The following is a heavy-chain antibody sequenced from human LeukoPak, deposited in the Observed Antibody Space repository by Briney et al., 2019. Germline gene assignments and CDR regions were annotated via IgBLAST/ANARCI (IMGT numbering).Heavy chain of an antibody. J-gene: IGHJ4*02. CDR1: GYTFTGSGWY. V-gene: IGHV1-2*02. CDR2: IHPNNGAT. D-gene: IGHD3-10*01. Sequence: ASVKVSCKASGYTFTGSGWYLYWLRQAPGQGLECVGWIHPNNGATLYAQKFQGRVAMTTDTSISTAYMELSRLRPDDTAMYYCACDGPAQMVDFDYWGQGTLVTVSS. CDR3: ACDGPAQMVDFDY.